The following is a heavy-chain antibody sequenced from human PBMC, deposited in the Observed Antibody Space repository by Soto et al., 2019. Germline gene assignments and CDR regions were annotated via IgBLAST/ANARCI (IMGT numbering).Heavy chain of an antibody. Sequence: GSLRLSCAASGFSFSTYPMTWVRQAPGRGLEWVSTISASGNTAHYADSVKGRFTISRDKADNTLSLQMNSLSAEDTAVYYCAKDIYDFWSGYPHYFDSWGQGTLVTVSS. CDR2: ISASGNTA. CDR1: GFSFSTYP. V-gene: IGHV3-23*01. D-gene: IGHD3-3*01. J-gene: IGHJ4*02. CDR3: AKDIYDFWSGYPHYFDS.